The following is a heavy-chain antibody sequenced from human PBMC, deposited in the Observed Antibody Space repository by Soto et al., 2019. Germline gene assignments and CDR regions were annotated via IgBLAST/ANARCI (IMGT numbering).Heavy chain of an antibody. V-gene: IGHV1-18*01. J-gene: IGHJ6*02. D-gene: IGHD3-22*01. CDR3: AGVKNSPPYYHLYGKEG. CDR2: ISAYNGNT. CDR1: GYTFTSYG. Sequence: QVQLVQSGAEVKKPGASVKVSCKASGYTFTSYGISWVRQAPGQGLEWMGWISAYNGNTNYAQKLQGRVTMTTDTSTSTAHMELRRPRSDDPAVLYRAGVKNSPPYYHLYGKEGWGQGTTVTVSS.